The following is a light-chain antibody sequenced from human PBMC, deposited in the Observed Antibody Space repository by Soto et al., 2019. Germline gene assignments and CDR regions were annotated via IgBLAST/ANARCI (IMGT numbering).Light chain of an antibody. Sequence: QSALTQPRSVSGSPGQSVTISCTGTSSDVGGYNYVSWYQQHPGKAPKLMIYDVSKRPSGVPDRFSGSKSGNTASLTISGLQAGDEADYYGCSYAGSYTVVFGGGTKVPVL. CDR1: SSDVGGYNY. CDR3: CSYAGSYTVV. J-gene: IGLJ2*01. CDR2: DVS. V-gene: IGLV2-11*01.